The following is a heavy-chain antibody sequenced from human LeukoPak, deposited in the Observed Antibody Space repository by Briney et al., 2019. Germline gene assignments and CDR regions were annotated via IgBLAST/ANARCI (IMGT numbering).Heavy chain of an antibody. CDR2: ISGSGGST. CDR1: GFTFSSYA. J-gene: IGHJ4*02. V-gene: IGHV3-23*01. D-gene: IGHD2-2*01. CDR3: AKDPVVVPLVGEPFDY. Sequence: PGGSLRLSCAASGFTFSSYAMSWVRQAPGKGLEWVSAISGSGGSTYYADSVKGRFTISRDNSKNTLYLQMNSLRAEETAVYYCAKDPVVVPLVGEPFDYWGQGTLVTVSS.